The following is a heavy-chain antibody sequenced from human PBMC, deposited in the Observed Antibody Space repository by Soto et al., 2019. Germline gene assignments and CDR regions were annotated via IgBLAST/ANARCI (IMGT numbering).Heavy chain of an antibody. CDR1: GGSISSGGYY. J-gene: IGHJ1*01. Sequence: LSLTCTVSGGSISSGGYYWSWIRQHPGKGLEWIGYIYYSGSTYYNPSLKSRVTISVDTSKNQFSLKLSSVTAADTAVYYCARDPSSSSEYFQHWGQGXLVTVSS. CDR2: IYYSGST. D-gene: IGHD6-6*01. V-gene: IGHV4-31*03. CDR3: ARDPSSSSEYFQH.